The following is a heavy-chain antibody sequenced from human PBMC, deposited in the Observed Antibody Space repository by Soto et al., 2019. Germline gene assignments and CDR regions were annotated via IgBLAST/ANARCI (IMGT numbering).Heavy chain of an antibody. CDR2: TYYRSKWYN. Sequence: QVQLQQSGPGLVKPSQTLSLTCAISGDSVSSNSAAWNWIRQSPSRGLEWLGRTYYRSKWYNDYAVSVRSRITINPDPSKTQFSLQLNSVTPEDTAVYYCSRGWEAYSSSLDYWGQGTLVTVSS. CDR1: GDSVSSNSAA. V-gene: IGHV6-1*01. CDR3: SRGWEAYSSSLDY. D-gene: IGHD6-13*01. J-gene: IGHJ4*02.